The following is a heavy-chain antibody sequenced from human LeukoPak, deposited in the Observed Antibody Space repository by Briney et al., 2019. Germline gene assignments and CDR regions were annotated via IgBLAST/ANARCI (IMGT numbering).Heavy chain of an antibody. CDR2: IYSGGST. CDR1: GFTVTSNY. D-gene: IGHD1-26*01. Sequence: PGGSLRLSCAVSGFTVTSNYMSWVRQAPGKGLEWVSVIYSGGSTYYADSVKGRFTISRDNSKNTLYLQMNSLRAEDTAVYYCAKDPPHVGATTDWGQGTLVTVSS. CDR3: AKDPPHVGATTD. J-gene: IGHJ4*02. V-gene: IGHV3-53*01.